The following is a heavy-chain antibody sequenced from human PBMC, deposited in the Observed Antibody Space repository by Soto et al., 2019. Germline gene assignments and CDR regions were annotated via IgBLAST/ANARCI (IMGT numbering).Heavy chain of an antibody. Sequence: WWSLRLSCVASVFTFGNYSMSWFRQAPGKGLEWVLAISGSGRTKYYSDSVKCRFTISRDNSKNAVYLQMNDLRVEGAAEYFGAKDSWATFGVRAGEYCPMDVWGQGTPVTVSS. D-gene: IGHD3-16*01. CDR1: VFTFGNYS. CDR3: AKDSWATFGVRAGEYCPMDV. J-gene: IGHJ6*02. V-gene: IGHV3-23*01. CDR2: ISGSGRTK.